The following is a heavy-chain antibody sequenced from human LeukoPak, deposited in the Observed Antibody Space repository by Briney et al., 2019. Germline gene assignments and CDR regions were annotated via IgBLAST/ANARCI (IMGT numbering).Heavy chain of an antibody. V-gene: IGHV4-34*01. D-gene: IGHD3-3*01. CDR2: INHSGST. CDR3: ARGGITIFGVVIRPFDY. CDR1: GGSFSGYY. Sequence: SETLSLTCAVYGGSFSGYYWSWIRQPPGKGLEWIGEINHSGSTNYNPSLKSRVTISVDTSKSQFSLKLSSVTAADTAVYYCARGGITIFGVVIRPFDYWGQGTLVTVSS. J-gene: IGHJ4*02.